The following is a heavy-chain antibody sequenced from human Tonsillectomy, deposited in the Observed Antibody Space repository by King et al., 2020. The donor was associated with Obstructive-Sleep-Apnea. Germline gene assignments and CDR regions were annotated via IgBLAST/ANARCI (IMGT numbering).Heavy chain of an antibody. J-gene: IGHJ1*01. D-gene: IGHD3/OR15-3a*01. CDR1: GFTFSSYG. CDR2: IRYDGSNK. V-gene: IGHV3-30*02. CDR3: AKDPGGTGYPDV. Sequence: VQLVESGGDVVQPGGSLRLSCAASGFTFSSYGMHWVRQAPGKGLEWVTFIRYDGSNKYYADSVKGRFTISRDNSKNTLYLQMNSLRAEETAEYYCAKDPGGTGYPDVWGQGTLVTVSS.